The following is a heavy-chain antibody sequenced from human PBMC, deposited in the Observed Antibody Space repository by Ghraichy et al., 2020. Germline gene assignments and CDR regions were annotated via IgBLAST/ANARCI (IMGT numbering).Heavy chain of an antibody. CDR3: ARYGDYSSDYYYGMDV. CDR2: IYHSGST. J-gene: IGHJ6*02. V-gene: IGHV4-38-2*01. CDR1: GYSISSGYY. Sequence: SETLSLTCAVSGYSISSGYYWGWIRQPPGKGLEWIGSIYHSGSTYYNPSLKSRVTISVDTSKNQFSLKLSSVTAADTAVYYCARYGDYSSDYYYGMDVWGQGTTVTVSS. D-gene: IGHD4-17*01.